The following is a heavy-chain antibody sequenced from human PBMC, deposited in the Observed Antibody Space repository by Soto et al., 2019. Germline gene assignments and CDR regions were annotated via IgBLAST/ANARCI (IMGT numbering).Heavy chain of an antibody. J-gene: IGHJ6*02. CDR2: IYHSGST. CDR3: ATRPYNWNDWYYYYGMDV. Sequence: NPSETLSLTCAVSGGSISSSNWWSWVRQPPGKGLEWIGEIYHSGSTNYNPSLKSRVTISVDKSKNQFSLKLSSVTAADTAVYYCATRPYNWNDWYYYYGMDVWGQGTTVTVSS. D-gene: IGHD1-20*01. V-gene: IGHV4-4*02. CDR1: GGSISSSNW.